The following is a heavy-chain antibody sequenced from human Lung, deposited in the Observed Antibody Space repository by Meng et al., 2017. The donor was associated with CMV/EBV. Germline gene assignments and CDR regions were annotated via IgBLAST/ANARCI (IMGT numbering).Heavy chain of an antibody. J-gene: IGHJ4*02. D-gene: IGHD3-10*01. V-gene: IGHV3-30*02. CDR2: IRNDATNK. CDR3: VQTFGENLDYFDY. CDR1: GVTFSRYG. Sequence: GESLKISCAVSGVTFSRYGMRWVRQAPGKGLEWVAFIRNDATNKFYADSVKGRFSISRDNSKNTLFLQMSPLRVEDTAVYYCVQTFGENLDYFDYWGQGTLVTVSS.